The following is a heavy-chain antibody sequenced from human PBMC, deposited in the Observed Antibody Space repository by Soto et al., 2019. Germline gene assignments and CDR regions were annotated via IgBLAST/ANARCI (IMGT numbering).Heavy chain of an antibody. CDR1: GYTFTSYG. D-gene: IGHD2-2*01. V-gene: IGHV1-18*01. J-gene: IGHJ6*03. CDR2: ISAYNGST. Sequence: ASVKVSCKASGYTFTSYGISWVRQAPGQGLEWMGWISAYNGSTNYAQKLQGRVTMTTDTSTSTAYMELRSLRSDDTAVYYCARLVVPAALYYYYYYYMDVWGKGTTVTVSS. CDR3: ARLVVPAALYYYYYYYMDV.